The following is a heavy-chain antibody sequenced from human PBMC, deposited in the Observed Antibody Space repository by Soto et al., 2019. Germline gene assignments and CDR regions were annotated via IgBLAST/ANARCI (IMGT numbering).Heavy chain of an antibody. Sequence: QLQLQESGSGLVKPSQTLSLTCAVSGGSISSGGYSWSWIRQPPGKGLEWIGYIYHSGSTYYNPSPKSRVTMSVDRSKNQFSLKLSSVTAADTAVYYCARGVAVVVTAYFDYWGQGTLVTVSS. J-gene: IGHJ4*02. CDR3: ARGVAVVVTAYFDY. V-gene: IGHV4-30-2*01. D-gene: IGHD2-21*02. CDR1: GGSISSGGYS. CDR2: IYHSGST.